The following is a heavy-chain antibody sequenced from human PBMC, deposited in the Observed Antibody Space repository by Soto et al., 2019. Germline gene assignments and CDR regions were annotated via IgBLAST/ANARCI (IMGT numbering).Heavy chain of an antibody. D-gene: IGHD3-9*01. CDR3: ASGGGGYYDIRGGAFDI. CDR2: IWYDGSNK. J-gene: IGHJ3*02. CDR1: GFTFSSYG. Sequence: GGSLRLSCAASGFTFSSYGMHWVRQAPGKGLEWVAVIWYDGSNKYYADSVKGRFTISRDNSKNTLYLQMNSLRAEDTAVYYCASGGGGYYDIRGGAFDIWGQGTMVTVSS. V-gene: IGHV3-33*01.